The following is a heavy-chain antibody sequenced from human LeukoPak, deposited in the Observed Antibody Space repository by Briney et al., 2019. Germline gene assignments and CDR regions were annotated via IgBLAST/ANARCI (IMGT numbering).Heavy chain of an antibody. CDR3: AAPRRLGAFDI. V-gene: IGHV3-7*01. J-gene: IGHJ3*02. CDR1: GFTFGNFW. CDR2: MKGDGSHI. Sequence: GGSLRLSCAASGFTFGNFWMSWVRQAPGRGLQWVASMKGDGSHIYYVDSVKGRFTISRDNAKNSLYLQMNSLRAEDTAVYYCAAPRRLGAFDIWGQGTMVTVSS.